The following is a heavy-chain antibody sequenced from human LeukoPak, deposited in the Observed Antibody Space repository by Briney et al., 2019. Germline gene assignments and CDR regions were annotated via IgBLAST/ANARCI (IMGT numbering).Heavy chain of an antibody. Sequence: GGSLRLSCAASGFTFSSYAMSWVRQAPGKGLEWVSAISGSGGSTYYADSVKGRFTISRDNSKNTLYLQMNSLRAGDTAVYYCAKGTDGYDYIWGSPYFDYWGQGTLVTVSS. CDR1: GFTFSSYA. CDR2: ISGSGGST. V-gene: IGHV3-23*01. J-gene: IGHJ4*02. CDR3: AKGTDGYDYIWGSPYFDY. D-gene: IGHD3-16*01.